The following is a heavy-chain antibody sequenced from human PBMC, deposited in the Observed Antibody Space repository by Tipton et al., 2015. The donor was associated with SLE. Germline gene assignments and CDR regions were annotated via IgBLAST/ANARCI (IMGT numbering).Heavy chain of an antibody. CDR2: VWYDGDDK. J-gene: IGHJ4*02. V-gene: IGHV3-33*06. Sequence: SLRLSCAASGFTFNNYGMHWVRQAPGKGLEWVANVWYDGDDKNYADSVKGRFTISRDDANNTLSLQMNSLRAEDTGIYYSVKDYLNGFHFEGYFYYWGQGTLVTVSS. D-gene: IGHD3-9*01. CDR1: GFTFNNYG. CDR3: VKDYLNGFHFEGYFYY.